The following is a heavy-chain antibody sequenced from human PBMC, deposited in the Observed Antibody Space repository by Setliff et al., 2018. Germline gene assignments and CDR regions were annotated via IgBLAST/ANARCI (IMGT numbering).Heavy chain of an antibody. V-gene: IGHV7-4-1*02. J-gene: IGHJ4*02. CDR1: GYSFSTYA. CDR3: ARIVCSSTSCSRFGY. Sequence: ASVKVSCKASGYSFSTYAMNWVRQAPGQGLEWMGWINTNTGNPTYAQGFTGRFVFSLDTSVSTAYLQISSLKAEDTAVYYCARIVCSSTSCSRFGYWGQGTLVTVSS. CDR2: INTNTGNP. D-gene: IGHD2-2*01.